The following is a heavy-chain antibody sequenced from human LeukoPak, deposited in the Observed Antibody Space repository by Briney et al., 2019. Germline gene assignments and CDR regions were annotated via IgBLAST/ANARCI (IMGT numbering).Heavy chain of an antibody. CDR3: ASDGIAVAGGWAGFDY. Sequence: SETLSLTCTVSGGSISSSSYYWGWIRQPPGKGLEWIGNIHYTGSTYYNPSLKSRVTISVDTSKNQFSLKLSSVTAADTAVYYCASDGIAVAGGWAGFDYWGQGTLVTVSS. V-gene: IGHV4-39*01. CDR2: IHYTGST. CDR1: GGSISSSSYY. J-gene: IGHJ4*02. D-gene: IGHD6-19*01.